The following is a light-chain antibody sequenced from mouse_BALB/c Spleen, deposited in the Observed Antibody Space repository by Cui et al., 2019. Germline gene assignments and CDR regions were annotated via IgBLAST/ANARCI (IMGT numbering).Light chain of an antibody. CDR2: NAK. CDR1: ENIYSY. V-gene: IGKV12-44*01. CDR3: QHHYGTPPT. J-gene: IGKJ1*01. Sequence: DIQMTQSPASLSASVGENVTITCRASENIYSYLAWYQQKQGKSPQLLVYNAKTLAEGVPSRFSGSGTGTQFSLKINSLQPEDFGSYYCQHHYGTPPTFGGGTKLEIK.